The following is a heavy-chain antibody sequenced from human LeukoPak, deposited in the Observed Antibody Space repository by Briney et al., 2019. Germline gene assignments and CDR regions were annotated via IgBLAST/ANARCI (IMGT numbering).Heavy chain of an antibody. V-gene: IGHV3-48*01. CDR2: ISSSSSTI. CDR3: ARENRLGYLDY. D-gene: IGHD7-27*01. J-gene: IGHJ4*02. Sequence: GGSLRLSCAASGFTFSSYSMNWVRQAPGKGLEWVSYISSSSSTIYYADSVKGRFTISRDNSKNTLYLQMNSLRAEDTAVYYCARENRLGYLDYWGQGTLVTVSS. CDR1: GFTFSSYS.